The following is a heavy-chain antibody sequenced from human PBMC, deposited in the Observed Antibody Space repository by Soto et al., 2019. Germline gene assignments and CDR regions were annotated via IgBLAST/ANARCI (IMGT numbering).Heavy chain of an antibody. CDR1: GFTFSSYW. Sequence: EVQLVESGGGLVQPGGSLRLSCAASGFTFSSYWMHWVRQAPGKGLVWVSRINSDGSSTSYADSVKGRFTISRDNAKNTLYLQMNSLRAEGTAVYYCARGCGIAVAGTRGNWFDPWGQGTLVTVSS. CDR2: INSDGSST. J-gene: IGHJ5*02. V-gene: IGHV3-74*01. CDR3: ARGCGIAVAGTRGNWFDP. D-gene: IGHD6-19*01.